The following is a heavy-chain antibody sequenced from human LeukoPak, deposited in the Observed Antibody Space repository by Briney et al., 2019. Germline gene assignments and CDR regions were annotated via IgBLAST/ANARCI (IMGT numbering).Heavy chain of an antibody. CDR1: GYTFTSYY. CDR2: INPSGGST. CDR3: ARRGLMVYARGQGYFDY. Sequence: GASVKVSCKASGYTFTSYYMHWVRQAPGQGLEWMGIINPSGGSTSYAQKFQGRVTMTRDMSTSTVYMELSSLRSEDTAVYYCARRGLMVYARGQGYFDYWGQGTLVTVSS. J-gene: IGHJ4*02. V-gene: IGHV1-46*01. D-gene: IGHD2-8*01.